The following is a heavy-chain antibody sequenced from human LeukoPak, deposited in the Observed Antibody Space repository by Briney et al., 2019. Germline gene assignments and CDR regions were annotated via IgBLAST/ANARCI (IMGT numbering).Heavy chain of an antibody. D-gene: IGHD6-13*01. CDR3: ARVRIAAAGTSNY. CDR1: GYTFTGYY. Sequence: ASVKVSCKASGYTFTGYYIHWVRQAPGQGLEWMGRINPNSGGTNYAQKFQGRVTMTRDTSISTAYMELSRLRSDDTAVYYCARVRIAAAGTSNYWGQGTLVTVSS. V-gene: IGHV1-2*06. J-gene: IGHJ4*02. CDR2: INPNSGGT.